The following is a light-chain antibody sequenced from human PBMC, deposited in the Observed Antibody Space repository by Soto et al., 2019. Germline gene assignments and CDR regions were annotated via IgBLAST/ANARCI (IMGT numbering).Light chain of an antibody. CDR1: QGIRND. J-gene: IGKJ5*01. CDR3: QQSYRNPIT. V-gene: IGKV1-39*01. Sequence: DIHMTQSPSSLSASVGYIFTITCRASQGIRNDLGWYQQKPGKAPKRLIYAASGLQSGVPSRFSGSVSGTDFNLTISSLQPEDFATYYCQQSYRNPITFGQGKRLRL. CDR2: AAS.